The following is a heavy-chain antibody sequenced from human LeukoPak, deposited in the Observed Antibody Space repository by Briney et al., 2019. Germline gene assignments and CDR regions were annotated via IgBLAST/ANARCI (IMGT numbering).Heavy chain of an antibody. CDR2: IWYDGSNK. CDR1: GFTFSSYG. D-gene: IGHD3-10*01. V-gene: IGHV3-33*01. J-gene: IGHJ4*02. Sequence: GRALRLSCAASGFTFSSYGMHWVRQAPGKGLEWGAVIWYDGSNKYYADSVKGRFTISRDNSKNTLYLQMNSLRAEDTAVYYCAREIEGRFGESDGGDYWGQGTLVTVSS. CDR3: AREIEGRFGESDGGDY.